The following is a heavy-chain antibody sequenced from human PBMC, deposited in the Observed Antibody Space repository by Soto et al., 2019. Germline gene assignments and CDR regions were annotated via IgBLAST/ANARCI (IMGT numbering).Heavy chain of an antibody. D-gene: IGHD3-10*01. CDR3: ARSRNYYGSGSYYPGY. V-gene: IGHV3-48*01. CDR2: ISSSSSTI. CDR1: GFTFSSYS. J-gene: IGHJ4*02. Sequence: EVQLVESGGGLVQPGGSLRLSCAASGFTFSSYSMNWLRQAPGKGLEWVSYISSSSSTIYYEDSVKGRFTISRDNAKNSLYLQMNSLRAEDTAVYYCARSRNYYGSGSYYPGYWGQGTMVTVSS.